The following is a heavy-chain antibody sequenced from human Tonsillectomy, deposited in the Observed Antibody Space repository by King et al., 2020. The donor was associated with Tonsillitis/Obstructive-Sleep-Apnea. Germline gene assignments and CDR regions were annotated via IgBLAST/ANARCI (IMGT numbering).Heavy chain of an antibody. D-gene: IGHD6-6*01. V-gene: IGHV4-59*01. J-gene: IGHJ6*03. CDR3: ARAGKYSSSSRYMDV. Sequence: VQLQESGPGLVKPSETLFITCTVSGGSISSYYWSWIRQPPGKGLEWIGFIYYSGITNYNPSLKSRVTISVDTSKNQFSLKLSSVTAADTAVYYCARAGKYSSSSRYMDVWGKGTTVTVSS. CDR2: IYYSGIT. CDR1: GGSISSYY.